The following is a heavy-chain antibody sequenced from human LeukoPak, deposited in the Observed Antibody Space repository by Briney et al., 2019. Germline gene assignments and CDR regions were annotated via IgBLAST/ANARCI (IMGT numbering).Heavy chain of an antibody. V-gene: IGHV3-30-3*02. D-gene: IGHD1-26*01. CDR2: K. J-gene: IGHJ4*02. Sequence: KYYADSVKGRLTISRDNSKNTLYLQMNSLRAEDTAVYYCAKARGATSFDYWGQGSLVTVSS. CDR3: AKARGATSFDY.